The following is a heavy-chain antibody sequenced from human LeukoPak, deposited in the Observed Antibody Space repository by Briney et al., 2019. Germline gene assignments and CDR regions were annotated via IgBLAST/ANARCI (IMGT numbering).Heavy chain of an antibody. D-gene: IGHD3-16*02. Sequence: GGSLRLSCAVSGLTFSDAWISWVRQAPGKGLEWVARITADGTEDYAAPVNARFTASRDDSKTTVYLQMNSLTTEDTAVYYCTTDYYDYVWGSYRQYYFDYWGQGTLVTVSS. CDR1: GLTFSDAW. CDR2: ITADGTE. J-gene: IGHJ4*02. V-gene: IGHV3-15*01. CDR3: TTDYYDYVWGSYRQYYFDY.